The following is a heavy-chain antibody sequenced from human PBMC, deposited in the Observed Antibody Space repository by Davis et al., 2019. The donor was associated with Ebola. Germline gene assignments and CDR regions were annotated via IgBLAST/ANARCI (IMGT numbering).Heavy chain of an antibody. D-gene: IGHD3-22*01. CDR2: IIPILGIP. CDR3: ARGRGYYYDSSGYYGRGYYFDY. V-gene: IGHV1-69*04. J-gene: IGHJ4*02. CDR1: GGTFSTYA. Sequence: SVKVSCKASGGTFSTYAISWVRQAPGQGLEWMGRIIPILGIPNYVQKFQGRVTITADESTSTAYMELSSLRSGDTAVYYCARGRGYYYDSSGYYGRGYYFDYWGQGTLVTVSS.